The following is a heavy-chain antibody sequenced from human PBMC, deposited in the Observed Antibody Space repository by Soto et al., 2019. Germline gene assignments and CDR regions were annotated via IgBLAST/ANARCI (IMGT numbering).Heavy chain of an antibody. D-gene: IGHD6-13*01. J-gene: IGHJ5*02. CDR2: ISGSGGST. V-gene: IGHV3-23*01. CDR1: GFTFSSYA. Sequence: GGSLRLSCAASGFTFSSYAMSWVRQAPGKGLEWVSAISGSGGSTYYADSVKGRFTISRDNSKDTLYLQMNSLRAEDTAVYYCARDRASIAAAGRGWFDPWGQGTLVTVSS. CDR3: ARDRASIAAAGRGWFDP.